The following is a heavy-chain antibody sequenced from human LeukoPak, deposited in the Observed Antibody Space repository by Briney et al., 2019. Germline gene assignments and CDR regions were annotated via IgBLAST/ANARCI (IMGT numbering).Heavy chain of an antibody. Sequence: GESMKISCKGSGYSFTSYWIGWVRQMPGKGLEWMGIIYPGDPDTRYSPSFQGQVTISADKSISTAYLQWSSLKASDTAMYYCARWTYYGSGSYYLGIDYWGQGTLVTVSS. CDR3: ARWTYYGSGSYYLGIDY. J-gene: IGHJ4*02. CDR2: IYPGDPDT. CDR1: GYSFTSYW. D-gene: IGHD3-10*01. V-gene: IGHV5-51*01.